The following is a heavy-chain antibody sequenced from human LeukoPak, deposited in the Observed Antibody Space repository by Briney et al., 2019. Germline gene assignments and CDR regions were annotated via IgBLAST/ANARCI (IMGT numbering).Heavy chain of an antibody. D-gene: IGHD4-11*01. CDR1: GYTFNRYG. CDR2: ISAYSGNT. CDR3: ARTHDYDNFPDY. J-gene: IGHJ4*02. V-gene: IGHV1-18*01. Sequence: ASVKVSCKSPGYTFNRYGFSWVRQAPGQGLECLGWISAYSGNTKYAQNFQDRVTMTTDASTSTAYMELRSLTSDDTAVYFCARTHDYDNFPDYWGQGTLVAVSS.